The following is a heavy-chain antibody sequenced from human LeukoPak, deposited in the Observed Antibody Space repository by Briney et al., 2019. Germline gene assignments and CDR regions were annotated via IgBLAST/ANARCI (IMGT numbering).Heavy chain of an antibody. CDR2: IIPILGIA. V-gene: IGHV1-69*04. CDR3: ATEVRYCSGGSCYGFDTEFDY. Sequence: ASVKVSCKASGGTFSSYAISWVRQAPGQGLEWMGRIIPILGIANYAQKFQGRVTITADKSTSTAYMELSSLRSEDTAVYYCATEVRYCSGGSCYGFDTEFDYWGQGTLVTVSS. D-gene: IGHD2-15*01. J-gene: IGHJ4*02. CDR1: GGTFSSYA.